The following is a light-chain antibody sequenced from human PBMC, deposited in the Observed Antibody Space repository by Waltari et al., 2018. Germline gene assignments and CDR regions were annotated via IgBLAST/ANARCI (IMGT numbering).Light chain of an antibody. J-gene: IGLJ2*01. CDR2: EDT. CDR3: LVWHSTTDHHGV. V-gene: IGLV3-10*01. Sequence: SYELTQTPSVSVSPGQTARLTCSGHELPRKYAYCFQQKSGQAPRLVIYEDTKRPSGIPERSSGTNSGNTATLTSSWVEADDEADYYCLVWHSTTDHHGVFGGGTKLTVL. CDR1: ELPRKY.